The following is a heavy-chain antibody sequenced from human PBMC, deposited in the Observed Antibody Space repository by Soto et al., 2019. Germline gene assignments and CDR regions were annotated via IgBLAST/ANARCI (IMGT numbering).Heavy chain of an antibody. Sequence: EVQVVESGGGLVKPGGSLRLSCEASGFSIYGFNMNWVRQAPGLGLVWVSSISTTSSYMYYADSVKGRFSISRDNAKNSVYLQMNNLRAEDTAIYYCATGIRSNWYIPYYYYGLDVWGQGTTVTVTS. CDR1: GFSIYGFN. D-gene: IGHD6-13*01. J-gene: IGHJ6*01. CDR3: ATGIRSNWYIPYYYYGLDV. CDR2: ISTTSSYM. V-gene: IGHV3-21*01.